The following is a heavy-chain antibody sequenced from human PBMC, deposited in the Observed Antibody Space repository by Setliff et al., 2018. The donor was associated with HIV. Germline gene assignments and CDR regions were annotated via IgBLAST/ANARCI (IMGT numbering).Heavy chain of an antibody. J-gene: IGHJ4*02. CDR2: IYNSAST. CDR1: GDSISTDY. V-gene: IGHV4-59*08. Sequence: KTSETLSLTCTVSGDSISTDYWTWIRQPPGKGLEWIGYIYNSASTSHNPSLKSRVTISVDTSKNQFSLKLSSVTAADTAVYYCARHSPSDYWGQGTLVTVSS. CDR3: ARHSPSDY.